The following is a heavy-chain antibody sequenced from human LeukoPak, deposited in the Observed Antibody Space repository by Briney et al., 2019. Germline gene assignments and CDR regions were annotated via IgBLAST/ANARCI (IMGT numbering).Heavy chain of an antibody. CDR2: INHSGST. D-gene: IGHD3-22*01. CDR3: ARVAYDSSGYPYYYYYMDV. Sequence: SETLSLTCAVYGGSFSGYYWSWISQHPGKGLEWIGEINHSGSTNYNPSLKSRVTISVDTSKNQFSLKLSSVTAADTAVYYCARVAYDSSGYPYYYYYMDVWGKGTTVTVSS. V-gene: IGHV4-34*01. J-gene: IGHJ6*03. CDR1: GGSFSGYY.